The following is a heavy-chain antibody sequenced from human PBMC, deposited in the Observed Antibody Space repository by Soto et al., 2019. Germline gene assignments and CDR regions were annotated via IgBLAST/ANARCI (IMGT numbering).Heavy chain of an antibody. CDR2: IYYSGST. CDR3: ARGYCISTSCYWGTPRGWFDP. D-gene: IGHD2-2*01. Sequence: QVQLQESGPGLVKPSQTLSLTCTVSGGSISSGGYYWSWIRQHPGKGLEWIGYIYYSGSTYYNPSLKSRVTISVDTSKNQFSLKLSSVTAADTAVYYCARGYCISTSCYWGTPRGWFDPWGQGTLVTVSS. CDR1: GGSISSGGYY. J-gene: IGHJ5*02. V-gene: IGHV4-31*03.